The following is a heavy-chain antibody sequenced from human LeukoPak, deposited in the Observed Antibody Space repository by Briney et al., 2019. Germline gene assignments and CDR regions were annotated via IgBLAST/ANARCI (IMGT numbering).Heavy chain of an antibody. CDR3: AKVAEVGATGYYYYMDV. Sequence: GGSLRLSCAASGFTFSSYGMSWVRQAPGKGLERVSAISGSGGSTYYADSVKGRFTISRDNSKNTLYLQMSSLRAEDTAVYYCAKVAEVGATGYYYYMDVWGKGTTVTISS. J-gene: IGHJ6*03. CDR2: ISGSGGST. V-gene: IGHV3-23*01. D-gene: IGHD1-26*01. CDR1: GFTFSSYG.